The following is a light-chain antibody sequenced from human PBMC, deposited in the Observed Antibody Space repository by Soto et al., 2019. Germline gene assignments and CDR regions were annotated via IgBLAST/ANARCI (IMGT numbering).Light chain of an antibody. CDR1: QSISRW. CDR2: KAS. V-gene: IGKV1-5*03. CDR3: QLYGCSWT. J-gene: IGKJ1*01. Sequence: DIQMTQSPSTLSASVGDRVTITCRASQSISRWLAWYQQKPGKAPKLLIYKASSLESGVPSRFSGSGSGTEFTLTISILQANNVATYSSQLYGCSWTFGPGTKVDIK.